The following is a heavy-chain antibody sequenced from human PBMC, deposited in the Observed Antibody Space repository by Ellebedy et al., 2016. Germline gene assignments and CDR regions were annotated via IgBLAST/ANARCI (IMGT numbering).Heavy chain of an antibody. V-gene: IGHV1-8*01. J-gene: IGHJ4*02. CDR3: ARGFRHGLRKGYCTNGVCRDY. CDR2: MNPNSGNT. CDR1: GYTFTSYD. Sequence: ASVKVSCXASGYTFTSYDINWVRQATGQGLEWMGWMNPNSGNTGYAQKFQGRVTMTRNTSISTAYMELSSLRSEDTAVYYCARGFRHGLRKGYCTNGVCRDYWGQGTLVTVSS. D-gene: IGHD2-8*01.